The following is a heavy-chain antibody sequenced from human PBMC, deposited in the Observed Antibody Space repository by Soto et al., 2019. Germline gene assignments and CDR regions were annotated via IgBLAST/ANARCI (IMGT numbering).Heavy chain of an antibody. CDR3: ARDIVVVPGYYYYGMDV. D-gene: IGHD2-2*01. J-gene: IGHJ6*02. CDR1: GGSISSGGHY. Sequence: PSETLSLTCTVSGGSISSGGHYWSWIRQHPGKGLEWIGYIYYSGSTYYNPSLKSRVTISVDTSKNQFSLKLSSVTAADTAVYYCARDIVVVPGYYYYGMDVWGQGTTVTVSS. CDR2: IYYSGST. V-gene: IGHV4-31*03.